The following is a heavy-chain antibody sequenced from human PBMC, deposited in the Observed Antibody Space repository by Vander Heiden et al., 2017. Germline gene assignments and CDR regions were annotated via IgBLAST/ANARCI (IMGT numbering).Heavy chain of an antibody. Sequence: EVQLVESGGGLVKHGGSLRLSCAASGFTFSSYSMNWVRQAPGKGLEWVSSISSSSSYIYYADSVKGRFTISRDNAKNSLYLQMNSLRAEDTAVYYCARPWGSSGPNIWGQGTMVTVSS. CDR1: GFTFSSYS. J-gene: IGHJ3*02. CDR3: ARPWGSSGPNI. D-gene: IGHD3-22*01. V-gene: IGHV3-21*01. CDR2: ISSSSSYI.